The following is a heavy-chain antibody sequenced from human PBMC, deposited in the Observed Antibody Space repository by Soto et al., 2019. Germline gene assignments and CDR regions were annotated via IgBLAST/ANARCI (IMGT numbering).Heavy chain of an antibody. CDR2: IYYSGST. CDR1: GGSISSSSYY. D-gene: IGHD6-6*01. J-gene: IGHJ6*02. Sequence: SETLSLTCTVSGGSISSSSYYWGWIRQPPGKGLEWIGSIYYSGSTYYNPSLKSRVTISVDTSKNQFSLKLSSVTAADTAVYYCARHTAARRGYYYYGMDVWGQGTTVTVSS. V-gene: IGHV4-39*01. CDR3: ARHTAARRGYYYYGMDV.